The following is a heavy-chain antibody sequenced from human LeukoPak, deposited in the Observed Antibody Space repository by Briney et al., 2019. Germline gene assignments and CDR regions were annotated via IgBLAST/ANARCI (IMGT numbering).Heavy chain of an antibody. D-gene: IGHD3-10*01. V-gene: IGHV1-8*03. CDR2: MNPNSGNT. J-gene: IGHJ6*02. CDR3: ARDKESGSGIYRYYYYGMDV. Sequence: GASVKVFCKASGYTFTSYDINWVRQATGQGLEWMGWMNPNSGNTGYAQKFQGRVTITRDTSASTAYMELSSLRSEDTAVYYCARDKESGSGIYRYYYYGMDVWGQGTTVTVSS. CDR1: GYTFTSYD.